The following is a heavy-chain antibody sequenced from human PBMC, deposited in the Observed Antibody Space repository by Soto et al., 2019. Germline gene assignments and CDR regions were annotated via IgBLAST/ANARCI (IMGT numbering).Heavy chain of an antibody. CDR3: ATSRFG. CDR2: IEGDGSEK. CDR1: GFMFNSYY. D-gene: IGHD3-3*01. V-gene: IGHV3-7*01. J-gene: IGHJ4*02. Sequence: ESGGGLVQPGESLRLSCAASGFMFNSYYMNWVRQAPGKGLEWVANIEGDGSEKNYADSVKGRFTISRDNAKNSVYLQMDSLRAEDTGVYYCATSRFGWGQGTLVTVSS.